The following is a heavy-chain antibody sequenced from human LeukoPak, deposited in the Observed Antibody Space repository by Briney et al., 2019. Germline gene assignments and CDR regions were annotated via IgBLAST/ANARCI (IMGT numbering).Heavy chain of an antibody. CDR2: INSDGKTV. CDR1: EFMFSSYE. J-gene: IGHJ4*02. D-gene: IGHD2-8*01. V-gene: IGHV3-48*03. Sequence: PWGSLRLSCAASEFMFSSYEMNWVRQAPGKGLEWVSYINSDGKTVYYADSVKGRFTVSRDNAKKSLYLQMNSLRAEDTAVYYCARDARPVDAIPTFDYWGQGTLVTVSS. CDR3: ARDARPVDAIPTFDY.